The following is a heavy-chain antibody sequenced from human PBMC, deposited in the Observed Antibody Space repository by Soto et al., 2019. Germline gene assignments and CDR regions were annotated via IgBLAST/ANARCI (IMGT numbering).Heavy chain of an antibody. J-gene: IGHJ5*02. V-gene: IGHV1-69*01. CDR1: GGTFNSYD. CDR3: ARLSRPNYYDTSGFVKDSWFDP. CDR2: IIPIVETP. D-gene: IGHD3-22*01. Sequence: QVQLVQSGAEVKKPGSSMKVSCKASGGTFNSYDINWVRQAPGQGLEWMGGIIPIVETPKYAQKFQGRVTITADESTNTVYMELSSLRSEDTAMYYCARLSRPNYYDTSGFVKDSWFDPWGQGTLVTVSS.